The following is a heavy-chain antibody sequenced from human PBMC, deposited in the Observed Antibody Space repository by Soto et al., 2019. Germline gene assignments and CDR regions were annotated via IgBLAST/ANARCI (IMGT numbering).Heavy chain of an antibody. D-gene: IGHD6-19*01. Sequence: QVQLVQSGAEVKKPGASVKVSCKASGYTFTSYAMHWVRQAPGQRLEWMGWINAGNGNTKYSQKFQGRVTITRDTSASTAYREPTSLRSEDTAVYYCARDLGGWTDYWGQGTLVTVSS. CDR2: INAGNGNT. CDR3: ARDLGGWTDY. J-gene: IGHJ4*02. V-gene: IGHV1-3*01. CDR1: GYTFTSYA.